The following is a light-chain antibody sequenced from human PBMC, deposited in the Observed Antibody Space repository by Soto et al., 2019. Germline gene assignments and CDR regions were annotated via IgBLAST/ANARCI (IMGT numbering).Light chain of an antibody. V-gene: IGKV1-12*01. Sequence: DIQMTQSPSSVSASIGDRVTVTCRASQGISNCLAWYQQKPGKAPKFLTSAASSLQSGVPSRFSGSGSGTDFTLTISSLQPEDFATYYCQQAYSFPITFGQGTRLEIK. CDR1: QGISNC. CDR2: AAS. CDR3: QQAYSFPIT. J-gene: IGKJ5*01.